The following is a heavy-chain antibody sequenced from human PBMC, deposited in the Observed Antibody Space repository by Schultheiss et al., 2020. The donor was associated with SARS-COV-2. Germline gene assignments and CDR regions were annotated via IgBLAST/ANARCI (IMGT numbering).Heavy chain of an antibody. J-gene: IGHJ4*02. CDR3: ARERAYRYGSGSAIFDS. V-gene: IGHV4-31*03. CDR1: GGSISSGGYY. CDR2: IYNSGST. Sequence: SETLSLTCTVSGGSISSGGYYWSWIRQHPGKGLEWIGYIYNSGSTYYNPSLKSRLTLSVDTSRNQFSLRLRSLTAADTAVYYCARERAYRYGSGSAIFDSWGQGTLVTVSS. D-gene: IGHD3-10*01.